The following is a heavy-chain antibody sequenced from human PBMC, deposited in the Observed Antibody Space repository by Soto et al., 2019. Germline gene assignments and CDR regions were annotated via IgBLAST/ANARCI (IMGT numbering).Heavy chain of an antibody. J-gene: IGHJ4*02. CDR3: AKLHGYSSSWGPTLTDY. D-gene: IGHD6-13*01. V-gene: IGHV3-30*18. Sequence: GGSLRLSCAASGFTFSSYGMHWFRQAPCKWLEWVSVISYDGSNKYYADSVKGRFTISRDNSKNALYLQMNSLRAEDTAVYYCAKLHGYSSSWGPTLTDYWGQGTLVTVSS. CDR2: ISYDGSNK. CDR1: GFTFSSYG.